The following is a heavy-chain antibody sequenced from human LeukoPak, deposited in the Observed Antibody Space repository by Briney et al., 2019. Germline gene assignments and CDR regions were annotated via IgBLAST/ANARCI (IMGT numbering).Heavy chain of an antibody. Sequence: ASVKVSCKASGYTYTTYGITWVRQAPGQGPEWMGWISAYNGDTNYAQKLQGRVTMTTDTSTNTAYMELRSLRSDDTAVYYCARDKAVYYGSGLRLDYWGQGTLVTVSS. CDR2: ISAYNGDT. D-gene: IGHD3-10*01. CDR3: ARDKAVYYGSGLRLDY. V-gene: IGHV1-18*01. J-gene: IGHJ4*02. CDR1: GYTYTTYG.